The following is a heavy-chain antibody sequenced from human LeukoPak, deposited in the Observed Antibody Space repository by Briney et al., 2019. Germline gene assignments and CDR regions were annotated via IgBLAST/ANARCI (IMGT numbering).Heavy chain of an antibody. CDR3: ARGSPWATTLTLYYFDY. D-gene: IGHD1-7*01. CDR1: GGSFSGYY. CDR2: INHSGST. V-gene: IGHV4-34*01. Sequence: SEILSLTCAVYGGSFSGYYWSWIRQPPGKGLEWIGEINHSGSTNYNPSLKSRVTISVDTSKNQFSLKLSSVTAADTAVYYCARGSPWATTLTLYYFDYWGQGTLVTVSS. J-gene: IGHJ4*02.